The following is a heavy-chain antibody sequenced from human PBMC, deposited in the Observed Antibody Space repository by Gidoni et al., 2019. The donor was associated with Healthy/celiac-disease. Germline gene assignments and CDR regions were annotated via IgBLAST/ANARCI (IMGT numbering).Heavy chain of an antibody. D-gene: IGHD3-22*01. V-gene: IGHV3-30*18. CDR1: GFHFSSYG. J-gene: IGHJ4*02. Sequence: QVQLVESGGGVVQPGRSLRLSCAASGFHFSSYGMHWVRKAPGKGLEWVAVISYDGSNKYYADSVKGRFTISRDNSKNTLYLQMNSLRAEDTAVYYCAKDSSHYYDSSGYYLGDYWGQGTLVTVSS. CDR2: ISYDGSNK. CDR3: AKDSSHYYDSSGYYLGDY.